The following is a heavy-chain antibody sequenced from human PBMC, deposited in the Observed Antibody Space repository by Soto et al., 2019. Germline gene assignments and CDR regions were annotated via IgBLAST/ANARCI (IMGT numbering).Heavy chain of an antibody. CDR3: ARHRIPSGPQPRAYYDFWVPWFDP. D-gene: IGHD3-3*01. J-gene: IGHJ5*02. CDR2: IYYSGST. CDR1: GGSISSYY. V-gene: IGHV4-59*08. Sequence: PSETLSLTCTVSGGSISSYYWSWIRQPPGKGLEWIGYIYYSGSTNYNPSLKSRVTISVDTSKNQFSLKLSSVTAADTAVYYCARHRIPSGPQPRAYYDFWVPWFDPWGQGTLVTVSS.